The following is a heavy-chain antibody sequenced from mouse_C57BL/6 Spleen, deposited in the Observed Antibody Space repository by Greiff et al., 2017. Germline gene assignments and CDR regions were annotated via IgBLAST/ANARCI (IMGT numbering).Heavy chain of an antibody. CDR1: GYTFTDYY. V-gene: IGHV1-19*01. J-gene: IGHJ2*01. Sequence: EVQLQQSGPVLVKPGASVKMSCKASGYTFTDYYMNWVKQSHGKSLEWIGVINPYNGGTSYNQKFKGKATLTVDKSSSTAYMELNSLTSEDSAVYYCARSRGNRGFDYWGQGTTLTVSS. CDR2: INPYNGGT. CDR3: ARSRGNRGFDY. D-gene: IGHD2-1*01.